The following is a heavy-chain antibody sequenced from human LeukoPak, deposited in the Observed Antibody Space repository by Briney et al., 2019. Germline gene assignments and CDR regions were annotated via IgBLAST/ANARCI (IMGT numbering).Heavy chain of an antibody. D-gene: IGHD3-22*01. Sequence: GGSLRLSCAVSGITLSNYGMSWVRQAPGKGLEWVAGISDSGGRTNYADSVKGRFTISRDNPKNTLYLQMNGLRAGDTAVYFCAKRGVVIRVILVGFHKEAYYFDSWGQGALVTVSS. CDR1: GITLSNYG. V-gene: IGHV3-23*01. CDR3: AKRGVVIRVILVGFHKEAYYFDS. CDR2: ISDSGGRT. J-gene: IGHJ4*02.